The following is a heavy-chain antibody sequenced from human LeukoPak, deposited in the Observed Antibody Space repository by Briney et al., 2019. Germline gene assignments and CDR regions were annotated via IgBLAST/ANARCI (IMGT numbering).Heavy chain of an antibody. V-gene: IGHV3-33*08. D-gene: IGHD5-24*01. Sequence: GGSLILSCAASGFTFSNFWMSWVRQAPGKGLEWVAVIWYDGSNKYYADSVKGRFTISRDNSKNTLYLQMNSLRAEDTAVYYCARDRLDGYIDYWGQGTLVTVSS. CDR2: IWYDGSNK. J-gene: IGHJ4*02. CDR1: GFTFSNFW. CDR3: ARDRLDGYIDY.